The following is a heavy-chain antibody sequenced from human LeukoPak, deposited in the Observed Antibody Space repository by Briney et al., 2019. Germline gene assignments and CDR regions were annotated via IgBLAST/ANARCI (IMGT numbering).Heavy chain of an antibody. Sequence: ASVKVSCKASGYTFTGYYMHWVRQAPGQGLEWMGWINPNSGGTNYAQKFQGRVTMTRDTSISTAYMELSRLRSDDTAVYYCARDLEYGGNSKIPDYWGQGTPVTVSS. CDR1: GYTFTGYY. V-gene: IGHV1-2*02. J-gene: IGHJ4*02. CDR2: INPNSGGT. CDR3: ARDLEYGGNSKIPDY. D-gene: IGHD4-23*01.